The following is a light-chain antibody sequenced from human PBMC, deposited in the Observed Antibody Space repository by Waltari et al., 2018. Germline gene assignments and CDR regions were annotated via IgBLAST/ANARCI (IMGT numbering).Light chain of an antibody. V-gene: IGKV1-39*01. CDR2: AAS. Sequence: DIQMIQSPSSLSASVGDRVTITCRASKSISSYLNWYQQKPGKAPKLLIYAASSLQSRVPSRFSGSGSRTDFTLTISSLQPEDFSTYYCQQSYSTPMYTFGQGTKLESK. J-gene: IGKJ2*01. CDR1: KSISSY. CDR3: QQSYSTPMYT.